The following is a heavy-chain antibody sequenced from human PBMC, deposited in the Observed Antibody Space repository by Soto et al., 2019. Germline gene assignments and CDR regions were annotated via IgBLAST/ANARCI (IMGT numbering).Heavy chain of an antibody. CDR3: AQISMTEAPY. Sequence: QTLSLTCAISGDSVSSNSVAWNWIRQSPSRGLEWLGRTYYRSKWYNDYAVSVKSRININADTSKNQFSLQLNSVTPEDTAVYYCAQISMTEAPYWGQGTLVTVSS. D-gene: IGHD2-8*01. CDR2: TYYRSKWYN. V-gene: IGHV6-1*01. CDR1: GDSVSSNSVA. J-gene: IGHJ4*02.